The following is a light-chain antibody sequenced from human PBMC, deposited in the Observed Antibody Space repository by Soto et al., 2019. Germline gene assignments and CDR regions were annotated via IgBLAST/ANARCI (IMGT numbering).Light chain of an antibody. J-gene: IGKJ1*01. V-gene: IGKV2-28*01. CDR2: LGS. Sequence: IVMTQSPLSLPVTPGEPASISCRSSQSLLHSNGYNYLDWYLQKPGQSPQLLIYLGSNRASGVPDRFNGSGSGTDFTLKISRVEAEDVGVYYCMQALQTPPWTFGQGTKVDIK. CDR3: MQALQTPPWT. CDR1: QSLLHSNGYNY.